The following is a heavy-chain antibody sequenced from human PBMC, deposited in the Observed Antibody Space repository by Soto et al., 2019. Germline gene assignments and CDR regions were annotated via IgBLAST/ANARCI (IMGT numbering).Heavy chain of an antibody. J-gene: IGHJ6*02. Sequence: ASETLSLTCTVSGGSISTYYWGWIRQPPGKGLEWSGYIYYSGTTTYNTSLKSRVTISVDTSKNQFSLKVSSVTAADTAVYYCTRGDGIQLGSLAGRYFYYNMNVWGQGTTVTVSS. CDR3: TRGDGIQLGSLAGRYFYYNMNV. CDR1: GGSISTYY. D-gene: IGHD5-18*01. V-gene: IGHV4-59*01. CDR2: IYYSGTT.